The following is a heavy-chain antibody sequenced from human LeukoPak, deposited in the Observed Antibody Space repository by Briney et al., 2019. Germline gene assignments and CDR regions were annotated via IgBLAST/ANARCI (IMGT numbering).Heavy chain of an antibody. CDR3: AKLPPAEPKGY. D-gene: IGHD2-2*01. CDR2: IRYDGSNK. CDR1: GFTFSSYG. V-gene: IGHV3-30*02. Sequence: PGGSLRLSCAASGFTFSSYGMHWVRQAPGKGLEWVAFIRYDGSNKYYADSVKGRFTISRDNSKNTLYLHMNSLRAEDTAVYYCAKLPPAEPKGYWGQGTLVTVSS. J-gene: IGHJ4*02.